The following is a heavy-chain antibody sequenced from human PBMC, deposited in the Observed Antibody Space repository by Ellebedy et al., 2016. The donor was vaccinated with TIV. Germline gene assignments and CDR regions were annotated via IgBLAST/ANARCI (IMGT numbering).Heavy chain of an antibody. CDR1: GFTFSSYA. Sequence: GESLKISXAASGFTFSSYAMSWVRQAPGKGLEWVSAISGSGGSTYYADSVKGRFTISRDNSKNTLYLQMNSLRAEDTAVYYCAKGVYSSGWFLDYWGQGTLVTVSS. CDR3: AKGVYSSGWFLDY. J-gene: IGHJ4*02. V-gene: IGHV3-23*01. D-gene: IGHD6-19*01. CDR2: ISGSGGST.